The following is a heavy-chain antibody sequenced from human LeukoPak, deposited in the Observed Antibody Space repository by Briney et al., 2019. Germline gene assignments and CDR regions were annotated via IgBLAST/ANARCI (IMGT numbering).Heavy chain of an antibody. V-gene: IGHV1-46*01. Sequence: ASVKVSCKASGYTFTSYYMHWVRQAPGQGLEWMGIINPSGGSTSYAQKFQGRVTMTRDTSTSTVYMELSSLRSEDTAVYYCARVQETVWFGESSAFDIWGQGTMVTVSS. D-gene: IGHD3-10*01. CDR2: INPSGGST. J-gene: IGHJ3*02. CDR3: ARVQETVWFGESSAFDI. CDR1: GYTFTSYY.